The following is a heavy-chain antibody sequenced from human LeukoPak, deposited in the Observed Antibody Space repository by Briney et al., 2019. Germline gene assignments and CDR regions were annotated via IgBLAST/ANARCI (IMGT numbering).Heavy chain of an antibody. Sequence: PGGSLRLSCVASGFTLSNYVMSWVRQAPGKGLEWVSAISGSGGSTYYADSVKGRFTISRDNSKNTLYLQMNSLRAEDTAVYYCARVHGKYDFWSGFLYWGQGTLVTVSS. V-gene: IGHV3-23*01. CDR2: ISGSGGST. J-gene: IGHJ4*02. CDR3: ARVHGKYDFWSGFLY. D-gene: IGHD3-3*01. CDR1: GFTLSNYV.